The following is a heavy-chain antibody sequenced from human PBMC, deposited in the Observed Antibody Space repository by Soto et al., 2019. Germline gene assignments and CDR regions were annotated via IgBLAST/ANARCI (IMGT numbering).Heavy chain of an antibody. J-gene: IGHJ6*02. V-gene: IGHV4-59*01. Sequence: SETLSLTCTVSGGSISSYYWSWIRQPPGKGLEWIGYIYYSGSTNYNPSLKSRVTISVDTSKNQFSLKLSSVTAADTAVYYCAVNDYDSSGYYWGLGYYYGMDVWGQGTTVTV. CDR1: GGSISSYY. D-gene: IGHD3-22*01. CDR3: AVNDYDSSGYYWGLGYYYGMDV. CDR2: IYYSGST.